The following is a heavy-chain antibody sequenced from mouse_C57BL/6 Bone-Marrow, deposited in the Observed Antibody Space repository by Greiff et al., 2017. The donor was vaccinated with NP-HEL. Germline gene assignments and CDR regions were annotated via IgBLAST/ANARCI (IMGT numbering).Heavy chain of an antibody. V-gene: IGHV2-4*01. Sequence: QVQLKESGPGLVQPSQSLSITCTVSGFSLTSYGVHWVRQPPGKGLEWLGVIWSGGSTDYNAAFISRLSISKDNSKSQVFFKMNSLQADDTAIYYCAKAGQLRLGYYAMDYWGQGTSVTVSS. CDR3: AKAGQLRLGYYAMDY. D-gene: IGHD3-2*02. J-gene: IGHJ4*01. CDR2: IWSGGST. CDR1: GFSLTSYG.